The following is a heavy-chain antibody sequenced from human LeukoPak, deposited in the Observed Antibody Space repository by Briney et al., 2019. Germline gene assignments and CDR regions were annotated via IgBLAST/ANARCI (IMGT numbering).Heavy chain of an antibody. CDR3: ARDPSYGDYGLDY. J-gene: IGHJ4*02. CDR1: GLTFSSYG. D-gene: IGHD4-17*01. V-gene: IGHV3-33*01. CDR2: IWYDGNNK. Sequence: GRSLRLSCAASGLTFSSYGMHWVRQAPGKGLEWVADIWYDGNNKHYAESVKGRFTISRDNSKNTLYLQMSSLRAEDTAVYYCARDPSYGDYGLDYWGQGTLVTVSS.